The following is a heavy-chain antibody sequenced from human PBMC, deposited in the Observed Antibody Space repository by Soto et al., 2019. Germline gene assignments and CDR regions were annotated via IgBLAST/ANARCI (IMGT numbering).Heavy chain of an antibody. CDR2: IYYSGST. D-gene: IGHD6-6*01. CDR1: GGSISSSSYY. V-gene: IGHV4-39*01. Sequence: QLQLQESGPGLEKPSETLSLTCTVSGGSISSSSYYWGWIRQPPGKGLEWIGSIYYSGSTYYNQSLTSLVTIAVDTSKNQFSLKLSSVTAADTAGYYCARQGIAARHGWFDPWGQGTLVTVSS. CDR3: ARQGIAARHGWFDP. J-gene: IGHJ5*02.